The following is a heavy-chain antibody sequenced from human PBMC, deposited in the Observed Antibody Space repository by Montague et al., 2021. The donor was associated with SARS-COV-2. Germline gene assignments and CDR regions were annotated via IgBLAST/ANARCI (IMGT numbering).Heavy chain of an antibody. CDR2: LSSSDSP. Sequence: SETLSLTCIVSGATNDRATYYWGPICKSTAKGPEWLGCLSSSDSPYHXPSLRSRVAISMDTSKNHFSLSVTSVTAIDTAVYFCARPGSVSGWFYFDDWVQGTLVSVAS. CDR1: GATNDRATYY. J-gene: IGHJ4*02. D-gene: IGHD6-19*01. CDR3: ARPGSVSGWFYFDD. V-gene: IGHV4-39*02.